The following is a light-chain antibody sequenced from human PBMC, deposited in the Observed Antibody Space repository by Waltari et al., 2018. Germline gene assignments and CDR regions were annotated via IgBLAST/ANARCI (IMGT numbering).Light chain of an antibody. CDR1: QSILYSSHNKHY. CDR3: HQYYSTPKT. J-gene: IGKJ1*01. Sequence: DIVMTQSPDSLAVSLGERATINCKSSQSILYSSHNKHYLAWYQQKPGQPPKLLIYWASTRESGVPDRFNGSGSGTDFALTISSLQAEDVAVYYCHQYYSTPKTFAQGTKVEIK. CDR2: WAS. V-gene: IGKV4-1*01.